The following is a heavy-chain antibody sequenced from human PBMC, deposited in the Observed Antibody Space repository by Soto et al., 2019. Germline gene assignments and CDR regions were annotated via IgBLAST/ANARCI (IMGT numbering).Heavy chain of an antibody. D-gene: IGHD3-3*01. J-gene: IGHJ4*02. V-gene: IGHV3-30*18. CDR1: GFTFSSYG. CDR3: AKGHYDFWSGYYTKLDY. Sequence: GGSLRLSCAASGFTFSSYGMHWVRQAPGKGLEWVVVISYDGSNKYYADSVKGRFTISRDNSKNTLYLQMNSLRAEDTAVYYCAKGHYDFWSGYYTKLDYWGQGTLVTVSS. CDR2: ISYDGSNK.